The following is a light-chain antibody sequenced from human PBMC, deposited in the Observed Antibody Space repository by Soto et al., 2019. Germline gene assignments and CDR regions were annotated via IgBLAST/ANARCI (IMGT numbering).Light chain of an antibody. Sequence: IVLTQSPAILALSPGDRATLSCRASQSVSSSYLAWYQHKPGQAPRILIYDSSNRASGIPARFTGSGSGTVFTLTIISLDPADFAVYYCQQYGSSGTFGQGTKADI. J-gene: IGKJ1*01. CDR2: DSS. CDR3: QQYGSSGT. CDR1: QSVSSSY. V-gene: IGKV3-20*01.